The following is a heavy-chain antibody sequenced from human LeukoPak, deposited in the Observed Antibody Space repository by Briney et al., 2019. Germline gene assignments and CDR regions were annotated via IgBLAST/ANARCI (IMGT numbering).Heavy chain of an antibody. CDR3: ARDLYGDYGVFDY. Sequence: SETLSLTCTVSGGSISDYYWSWIRQPAGKGLECIGRVHTSGSTNYNPSLKSRVTMSVDTSKNQFSLRLSTVTAADAAVYYCARDLYGDYGVFDYWGQGTLVTVSS. CDR1: GGSISDYY. V-gene: IGHV4-4*07. D-gene: IGHD4-17*01. J-gene: IGHJ4*02. CDR2: VHTSGST.